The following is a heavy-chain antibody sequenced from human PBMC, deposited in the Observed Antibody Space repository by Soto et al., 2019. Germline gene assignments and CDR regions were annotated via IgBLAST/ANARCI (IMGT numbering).Heavy chain of an antibody. CDR1: GFIFSSSA. Sequence: GGSLRLSCAASGFIFSSSAMTWVRQAPGKGLEWVSGLSAGGTATYYADSVKGRFTISRDNSKNTLYLQVNSLRVEDTALYYCARAVSGSSYAYLPADWGHGTLVTVSS. CDR3: ARAVSGSSYAYLPAD. J-gene: IGHJ4*01. V-gene: IGHV3-23*01. D-gene: IGHD5-18*01. CDR2: LSAGGTAT.